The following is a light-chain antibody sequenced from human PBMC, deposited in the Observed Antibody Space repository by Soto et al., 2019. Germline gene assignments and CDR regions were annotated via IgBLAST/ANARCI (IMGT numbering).Light chain of an antibody. CDR2: DTS. V-gene: IGKV3-20*01. CDR1: QTVTATY. CDR3: QQYDSTPYT. J-gene: IGKJ2*01. Sequence: EIVLTQSPGTLSLSPGERATLSCRASQTVTATYVAWFQQIPGQPPRLLIYDTSTRPTGIPDRFSGSGSATYFSLTISRHDTEDSAVYYCQQYDSTPYTFGQRTKLEIK.